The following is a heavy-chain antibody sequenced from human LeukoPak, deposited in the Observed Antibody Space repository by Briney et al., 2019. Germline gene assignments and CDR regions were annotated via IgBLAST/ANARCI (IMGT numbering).Heavy chain of an antibody. V-gene: IGHV1-69*04. D-gene: IGHD3-22*01. J-gene: IGHJ3*02. CDR3: ARDQGRYYYDSSGYYLEEAFDI. CDR2: IIPILGIA. CDR1: GGTFSSYA. Sequence: ASVKVSCKASGGTFSSYAISWVRQAPGQGLEWMGRIIPILGIANYAQKFQGRVTITADKSTSTAYMELSSLRSEDTAVYYCARDQGRYYYDSSGYYLEEAFDIWGQGTMVTVSS.